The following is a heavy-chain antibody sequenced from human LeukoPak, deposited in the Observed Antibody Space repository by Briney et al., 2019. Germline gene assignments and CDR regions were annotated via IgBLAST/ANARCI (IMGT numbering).Heavy chain of an antibody. J-gene: IGHJ6*03. D-gene: IGHD5-18*01. CDR2: IKHRGRS. Sequence: ASETLSLTCSVSGSSISSDYYWGWVRQPPGKGLEWIGSIKHRGRSYYNPSLMSRVIMSVDTSKNQFSLKVSSVTAADTAVYYCARVGYRFSINDWSRIGLGAYPTKYYYYMDVWGKGTTVTISS. V-gene: IGHV4-38-2*02. CDR1: GSSISSDYY. CDR3: ARVGYRFSINDWSRIGLGAYPTKYYYYMDV.